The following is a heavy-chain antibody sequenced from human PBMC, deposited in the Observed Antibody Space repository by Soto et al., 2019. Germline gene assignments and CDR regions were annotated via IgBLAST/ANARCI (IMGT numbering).Heavy chain of an antibody. CDR1: GFSLSTSGVG. CDR2: IYWGDDK. CDR3: AHNGVNGAVAGKHMEDLNWFDP. D-gene: IGHD6-19*01. V-gene: IGHV2-5*02. Sequence: QITLKESGPTLVKPTQTLTLTCTFSGFSLSTSGVGVGWIRQPPGKALEWLALIYWGDDKRYSPSLKSRLTIHKDPSKNQVVLKMTNMDPVDTATYYCAHNGVNGAVAGKHMEDLNWFDPWGQGTLVTVSS. J-gene: IGHJ5*02.